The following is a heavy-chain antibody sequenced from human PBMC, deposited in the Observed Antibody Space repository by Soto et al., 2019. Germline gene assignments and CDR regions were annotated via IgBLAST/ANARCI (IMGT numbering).Heavy chain of an antibody. J-gene: IGHJ4*02. V-gene: IGHV4-31*03. CDR2: IYHSGST. CDR3: ARAPTGE. D-gene: IGHD3-16*01. CDR1: GDSITSGVYF. Sequence: SETLSLTCTVSGDSITSGVYFWSWIRQHPVKGLEWIGYIYHSGSTYYKPSLRGRVSMSVDTSKNQFSLELTSVAVADTAVYYCARAPTGEWGQGTLVTVSS.